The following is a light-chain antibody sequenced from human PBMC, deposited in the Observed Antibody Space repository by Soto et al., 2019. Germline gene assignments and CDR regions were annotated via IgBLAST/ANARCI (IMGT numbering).Light chain of an antibody. CDR2: EVT. V-gene: IGLV2-8*01. CDR1: SSDVGAYNC. Sequence: QSVLTQPPSASGSPGQSVTISCTGTSSDVGAYNCVCWYQQHPGKAPKLIISEVTKRPSGVPDRFSGSKSGNTASLTVTGLQAEDEADYYCSSYAGSNNPWVFGGGTKVTVL. CDR3: SSYAGSNNPWV. J-gene: IGLJ3*02.